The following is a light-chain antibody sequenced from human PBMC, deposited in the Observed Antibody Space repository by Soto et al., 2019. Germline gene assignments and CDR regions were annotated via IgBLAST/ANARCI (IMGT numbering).Light chain of an antibody. CDR3: QRRSYWPPIT. CDR2: DAS. CDR1: QSVSTY. V-gene: IGKV3-11*01. Sequence: EIVLTQSPATLPLSPGERATLSCRASQSVSTYLAWYQHKPGQAPRLLIYDASNRAAGVPVRVSGSGPGTDFTLTISSVEPDDFAVYYCQRRSYWPPITFGQGTRLEMK. J-gene: IGKJ5*01.